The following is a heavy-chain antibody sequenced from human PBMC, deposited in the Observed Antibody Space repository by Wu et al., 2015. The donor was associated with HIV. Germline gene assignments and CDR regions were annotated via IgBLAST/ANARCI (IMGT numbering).Heavy chain of an antibody. Sequence: QAQLVQFGGEVKKPGASVMVSCKASGYTFTDYYMYWVRQAPGQGLEWVGWINPNRGGTKYAQRFQGRVTMTKDTSINTAYMELSRLKSDDTAVYYCARERIGGGFDYWGQGTLVTVSS. CDR3: ARERIGGGFDY. J-gene: IGHJ4*02. CDR2: INPNRGGT. CDR1: GYTFTDYY. D-gene: IGHD1-26*01. V-gene: IGHV1-2*02.